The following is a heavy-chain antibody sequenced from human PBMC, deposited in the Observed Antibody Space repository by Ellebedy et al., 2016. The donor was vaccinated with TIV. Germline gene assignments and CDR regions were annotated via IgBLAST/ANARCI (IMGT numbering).Heavy chain of an antibody. CDR1: GGSISTFY. CDR2: LYYIGIT. D-gene: IGHD4-23*01. Sequence: MPGGSLRLSCNVSGGSISTFYWSWIRQPPGKGLEFIGYLYYIGITNYNPSLESRVAISIDTSENQFSLRLSSVTAADTAVYYCAAYYGGRFDYWGQGTLVTVSS. CDR3: AAYYGGRFDY. J-gene: IGHJ4*02. V-gene: IGHV4-59*01.